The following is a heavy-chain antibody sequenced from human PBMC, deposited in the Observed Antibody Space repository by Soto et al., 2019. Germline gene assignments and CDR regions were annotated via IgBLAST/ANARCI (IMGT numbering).Heavy chain of an antibody. CDR2: ISSSSSYI. V-gene: IGHV3-21*01. CDR3: ARDSSPRYYDSSGYFPLLGY. CDR1: GFTFSSYS. D-gene: IGHD3-22*01. Sequence: PGGSVRLSCAASGFTFSSYSMNWVRQAPGKGLEWVSSISSSSSYIYYADSVKGRFTISRDNAKNSLYLQMNSLRAEDTAVYYCARDSSPRYYDSSGYFPLLGYWGQGTLVTGSS. J-gene: IGHJ4*02.